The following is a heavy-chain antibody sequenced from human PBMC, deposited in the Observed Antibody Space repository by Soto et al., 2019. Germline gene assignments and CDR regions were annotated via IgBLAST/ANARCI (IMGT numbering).Heavy chain of an antibody. CDR2: ISRSGSST. J-gene: IGHJ3*02. CDR1: GFTFSSYA. CDR3: AKSSGTMGLYFDWDDAFDI. V-gene: IGHV3-23*01. D-gene: IGHD3-9*01. Sequence: EVQLLESGGGLVQPGGSLRLSCAASGFTFSSYAMSWVRQAPGKGLEWVSAISRSGSSTYYAASVEGRFTISRDNSKITLYLQMNSLRAEDTAVYYCAKSSGTMGLYFDWDDAFDIWGQGTMVTVSS.